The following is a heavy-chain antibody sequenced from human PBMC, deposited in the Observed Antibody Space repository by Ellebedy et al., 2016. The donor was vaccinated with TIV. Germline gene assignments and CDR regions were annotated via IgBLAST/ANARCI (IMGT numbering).Heavy chain of an antibody. CDR2: ISDRNSKR. V-gene: IGHV3-21*01. Sequence: GGSLRLXXAASGFVFKSYSMNWVRQAPGKGLEWVASISDRNSKRFYSDSVKGRFIISREDATSSLFLEMNTLRVEDTAVYYCARPMFYYHYYMDVWGKGTTVIV. J-gene: IGHJ6*03. CDR3: ARPMFYYHYYMDV. D-gene: IGHD3-10*02. CDR1: GFVFKSYS.